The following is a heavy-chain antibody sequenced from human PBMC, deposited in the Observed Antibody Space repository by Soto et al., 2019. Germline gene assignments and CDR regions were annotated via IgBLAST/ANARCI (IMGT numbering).Heavy chain of an antibody. V-gene: IGHV4-61*08. Sequence: SETLSLTCTVSGGSISGGGYYWSWIRQPPGKGLEWIGYIYYSGSTNYNPSLKSRVTISVDTSKNQFSLKLSSVTAADTAVYYCARHDKAAAGTEDYYYYYGMDVWGQGTTVTVSS. J-gene: IGHJ6*02. CDR3: ARHDKAAAGTEDYYYYYGMDV. CDR2: IYYSGST. CDR1: GGSISGGGYY. D-gene: IGHD6-13*01.